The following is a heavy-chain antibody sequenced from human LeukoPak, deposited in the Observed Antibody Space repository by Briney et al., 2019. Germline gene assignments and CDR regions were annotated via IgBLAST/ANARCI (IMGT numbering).Heavy chain of an antibody. Sequence: GGSLRLSCAASGFTFSSYSMNWVRQAPGKGLEWVSSISSSSSYIYYADSVKGRFTISRDNAKNSLYLQMNSLRAEDTAVYYCASSPGDIVVVVAPDGMDVWGQGTTVTVSS. CDR3: ASSPGDIVVVVAPDGMDV. V-gene: IGHV3-21*01. CDR1: GFTFSSYS. D-gene: IGHD2-15*01. J-gene: IGHJ6*02. CDR2: ISSSSSYI.